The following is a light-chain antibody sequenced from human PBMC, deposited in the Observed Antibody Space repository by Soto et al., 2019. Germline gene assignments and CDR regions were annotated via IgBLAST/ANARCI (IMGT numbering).Light chain of an antibody. CDR1: QTISNC. V-gene: IGKV1-5*03. Sequence: IPTSLSLPTIPQTAGQRVTXTCLYSQTISNCLAWYQEKPGKAPKLLIYKASTLKCGVPSRFSGSGSGTEFTLAISSLQPDDFAAYYCQQYNISSGSLGQGTKEDIK. CDR2: KAS. J-gene: IGKJ1*01. CDR3: QQYNISSGS.